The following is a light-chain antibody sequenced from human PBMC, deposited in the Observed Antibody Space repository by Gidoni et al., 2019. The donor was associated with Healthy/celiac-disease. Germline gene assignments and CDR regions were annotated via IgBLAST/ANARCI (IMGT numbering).Light chain of an antibody. V-gene: IGKV3-11*01. CDR1: QSVSSY. Sequence: EIVLTQSPATLSLSPGERATLSCRASQSVSSYLAWYQQKPGQAPRLLIYDASNRATGIPARFSGSGSGTDFTLTISSLEPEDFVVYYCQQRSNWLAITFGQXTRLEIK. J-gene: IGKJ5*01. CDR2: DAS. CDR3: QQRSNWLAIT.